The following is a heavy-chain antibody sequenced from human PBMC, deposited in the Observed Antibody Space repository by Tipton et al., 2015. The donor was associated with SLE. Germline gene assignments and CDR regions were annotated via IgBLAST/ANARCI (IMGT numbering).Heavy chain of an antibody. Sequence: TLSLTCTVSGGSISSSSYYWGWIRQPPGKGLEWIGSIYYSGSTYYNPSLKSRVTISVDTSKNQFSLKLSSVTAADTAVYYCERCIVGATGWFDPWGQGTLVTVSS. J-gene: IGHJ5*02. CDR2: IYYSGST. CDR1: GGSISSSSYY. D-gene: IGHD1-26*01. CDR3: ERCIVGATGWFDP. V-gene: IGHV4-39*07.